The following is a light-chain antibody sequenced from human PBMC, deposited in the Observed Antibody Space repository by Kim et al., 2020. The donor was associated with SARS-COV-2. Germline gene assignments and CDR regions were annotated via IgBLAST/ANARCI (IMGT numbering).Light chain of an antibody. CDR3: QQYVNSLLT. Sequence: PGERATLSCRVSQSVISSYLAWYQQKPGQAPRLLIYGASTRATGIPDRFSGSGSGTDFTLTISRLEPEDFAVYFCQQYVNSLLTFGGGTKVDIK. CDR2: GAS. J-gene: IGKJ4*01. V-gene: IGKV3-20*01. CDR1: QSVISSY.